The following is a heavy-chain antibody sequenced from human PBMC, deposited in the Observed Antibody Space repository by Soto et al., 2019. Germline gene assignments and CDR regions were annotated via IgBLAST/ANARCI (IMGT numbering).Heavy chain of an antibody. J-gene: IGHJ5*02. V-gene: IGHV3-23*01. Sequence: EVQLLESGGGLVQPGGSLRLACAASGLTLSSYAMSWVRQTPGKGLEWVSGIGSGGGSTYYADSVKGRFTISRDNSKNTLYLQMNSLRAEDTAVYYCANGLNWRFDPWGQGTLVTVSS. CDR3: ANGLNWRFDP. D-gene: IGHD1-20*01. CDR2: IGSGGGST. CDR1: GLTLSSYA.